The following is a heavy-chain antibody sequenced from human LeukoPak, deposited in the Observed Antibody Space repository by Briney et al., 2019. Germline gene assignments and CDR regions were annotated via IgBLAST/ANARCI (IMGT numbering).Heavy chain of an antibody. CDR3: ARPLVVATAVGAFDI. Sequence: GESLKISCKVFGVTPTSYYIAWVRQMPGKGLEWMAIMYPGHSDTRYSPSFQGQVTISADKSISTAYLQWSSLQASDTAIYYCARPLVVATAVGAFDIWGQGTLVTVSS. J-gene: IGHJ3*02. CDR2: MYPGHSDT. V-gene: IGHV5-51*01. CDR1: GVTPTSYY. D-gene: IGHD2-21*02.